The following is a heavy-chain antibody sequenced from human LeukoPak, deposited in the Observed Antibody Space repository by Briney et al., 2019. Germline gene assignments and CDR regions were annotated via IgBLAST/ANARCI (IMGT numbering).Heavy chain of an antibody. V-gene: IGHV1-69*13. D-gene: IGHD6-13*01. CDR1: GGTFSSYA. CDR2: IIPIFGTA. CDR3: ARVGYSSSWADP. Sequence: GASVKVSCKASGGTFSSYAISWGRQAPGQGLEWMGGIIPIFGTANYAQKFQGRVTITADESTSTAYMELSSLRSEDTAVYYCARVGYSSSWADPWGQGTLVTVSS. J-gene: IGHJ5*02.